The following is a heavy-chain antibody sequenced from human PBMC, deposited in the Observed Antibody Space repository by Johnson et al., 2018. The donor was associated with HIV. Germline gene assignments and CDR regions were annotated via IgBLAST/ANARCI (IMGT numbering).Heavy chain of an antibody. CDR1: GFTVYSNY. Sequence: VQLVESGGGLIQPGGSLRLSCAASGFTVYSNYMNWVRQAPGKGLEWVSVIYSGGSTYYADSVKGRFTISRDNAKNSLYLQMNSLRAEDTALYYCAKDRTKDYGDYSGDAFDIWGQGTMVTVSS. V-gene: IGHV3-53*01. CDR2: IYSGGST. J-gene: IGHJ3*02. D-gene: IGHD4-17*01. CDR3: AKDRTKDYGDYSGDAFDI.